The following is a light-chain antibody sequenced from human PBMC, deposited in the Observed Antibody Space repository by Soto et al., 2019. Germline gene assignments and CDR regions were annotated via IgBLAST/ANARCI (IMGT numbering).Light chain of an antibody. CDR1: TSDIGAYDY. Sequence: QSVLAQPASVSGSPGQSITIPCTGTTSDIGAYDYVSWYQQHPGKVPKLIIFEVTKRPSGFSSRFSGSKSGNTASLTISGLQAEDEADYYCSSYAGSSTVFGTGTKVTVL. CDR3: SSYAGSSTV. CDR2: EVT. J-gene: IGLJ1*01. V-gene: IGLV2-14*01.